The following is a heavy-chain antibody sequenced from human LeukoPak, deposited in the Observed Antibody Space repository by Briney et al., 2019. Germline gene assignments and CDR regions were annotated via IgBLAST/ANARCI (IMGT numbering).Heavy chain of an antibody. CDR1: GFTFSSYS. J-gene: IGHJ4*02. CDR2: ISSSSSTI. CDR3: ARATLDDTRLLGY. V-gene: IGHV3-48*02. Sequence: GGSLRLSCAAYGFTFSSYSMNRVRQAPGKGLEWVSYISSSSSTIYYADSVKGRFTISRDNAKNSLYLQMNSLRDEDTAVYYCARATLDDTRLLGYWGQGTLVTVSS.